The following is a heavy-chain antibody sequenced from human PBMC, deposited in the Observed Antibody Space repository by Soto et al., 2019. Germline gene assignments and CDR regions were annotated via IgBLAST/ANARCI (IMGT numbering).Heavy chain of an antibody. CDR2: ILVGGST. V-gene: IGHV3-23*01. CDR3: ARDLDNWNYLDY. CDR1: GFICSSYD. D-gene: IGHD1-7*01. Sequence: GSLRLSCAVSGFICSSYDMSWVRQAPGKGLEWVSTILVGGSTHYEDSVKGRFTISRDTSKNTVYLQMNSLTAGDTAMYYCARDLDNWNYLDYWGQGTLVTVSS. J-gene: IGHJ4*02.